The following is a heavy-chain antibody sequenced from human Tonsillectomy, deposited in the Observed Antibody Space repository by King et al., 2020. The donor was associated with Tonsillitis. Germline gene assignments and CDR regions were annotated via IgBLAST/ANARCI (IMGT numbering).Heavy chain of an antibody. CDR3: ARGGICVRDSYTSENAFDI. Sequence: VQLVESGGGLVKPGGSLRLSCAASGFTFSSYSMNWVRQAPGKGLEWVSSISSSSSYIYYADSVKGRFTISRDNAKNSLYLQMNSLRAEDTALYYCARGGICVRDSYTSENAFDIWGPGTMVSVSS. D-gene: IGHD5-18*01. V-gene: IGHV3-21*01. J-gene: IGHJ3*02. CDR1: GFTFSSYS. CDR2: ISSSSSYI.